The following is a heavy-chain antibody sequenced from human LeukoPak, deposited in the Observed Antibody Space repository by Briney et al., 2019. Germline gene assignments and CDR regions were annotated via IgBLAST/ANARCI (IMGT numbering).Heavy chain of an antibody. D-gene: IGHD5-24*01. CDR2: MYHGGRT. Sequence: SETLSLTCDVSGGSISSSNWWIWVRQSPGKGLEWIGEMYHGGRTSYHPSLKSRVTISVDTSKTQFSLKLSSVTAADTALYYCARYTIEMSSRPAFDIWGQGTMITVSS. CDR1: GGSISSSNW. J-gene: IGHJ3*02. CDR3: ARYTIEMSSRPAFDI. V-gene: IGHV4-4*02.